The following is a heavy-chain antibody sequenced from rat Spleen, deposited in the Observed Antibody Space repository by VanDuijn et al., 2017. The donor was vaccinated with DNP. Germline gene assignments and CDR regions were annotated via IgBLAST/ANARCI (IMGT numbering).Heavy chain of an antibody. CDR3: TTTHYFDGWFPFDY. D-gene: IGHD1-12*02. CDR1: GFTFSDYN. Sequence: EVQLVESGGGLVQPGRSLKLSCAASGFTFSDYNMAWVRQAPKKGLEWVATIIYDGGSTYYRDSVKGRFTISRDNAESTLYLQMDSLRSEDTATYYCTTTHYFDGWFPFDYWGQGVMVTVSS. J-gene: IGHJ2*01. CDR2: IIYDGGST. V-gene: IGHV5S10*01.